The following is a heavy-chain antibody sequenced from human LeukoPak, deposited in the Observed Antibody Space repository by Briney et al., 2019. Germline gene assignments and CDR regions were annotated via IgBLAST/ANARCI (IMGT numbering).Heavy chain of an antibody. CDR1: GGSFSGYY. Sequence: SSETLSLTCAVYGGSFSGYYWSWIRQPPGKGLEWIGEINHSGSTNYNPSLKSRVTISVDTSENQFSLKLSSVTTADTAVYYCARGPRYFDWLLSHRFDYWGQGTLVTVSS. CDR3: ARGPRYFDWLLSHRFDY. V-gene: IGHV4-34*01. CDR2: INHSGST. J-gene: IGHJ4*02. D-gene: IGHD3-9*01.